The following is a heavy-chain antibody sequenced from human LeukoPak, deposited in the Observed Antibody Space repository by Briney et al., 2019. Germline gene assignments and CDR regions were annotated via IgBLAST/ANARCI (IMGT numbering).Heavy chain of an antibody. CDR2: ISGTGGST. Sequence: GGSLRLSCAASGFTFSSYAMSWVRQAPGKGLEWVSSISGTGGSTYYADSVKGRFTISRDKSNNTLFLQMNSLRAEDTAVYYCAKVRTGHYFDYWGQGTLVTVSS. D-gene: IGHD1-1*01. V-gene: IGHV3-23*01. CDR3: AKVRTGHYFDY. CDR1: GFTFSSYA. J-gene: IGHJ4*02.